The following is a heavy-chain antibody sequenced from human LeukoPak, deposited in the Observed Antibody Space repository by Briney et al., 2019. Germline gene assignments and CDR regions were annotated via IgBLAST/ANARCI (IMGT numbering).Heavy chain of an antibody. CDR3: ARGLLRYDY. D-gene: IGHD4-17*01. J-gene: IGHJ4*02. CDR1: GYSISSSYH. CDR2: IYYSGST. Sequence: SETLSLTCTVSGYSISSSYHWGWIRQPPGKGLEWIGSIYYSGSTYYNPSLKSRVTISVDTSKNQFSLKLSSVTAADTAVYYCARGLLRYDYWGQGTLVTVSS. V-gene: IGHV4-38-2*02.